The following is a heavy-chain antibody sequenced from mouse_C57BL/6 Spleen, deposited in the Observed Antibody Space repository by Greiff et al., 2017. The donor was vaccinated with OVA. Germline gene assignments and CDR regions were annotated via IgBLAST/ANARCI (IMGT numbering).Heavy chain of an antibody. D-gene: IGHD2-1*01. CDR3: ARIGFDGNYETY. CDR2: IHPNSGST. CDR1: GYTFTSYW. Sequence: QVHVKQPGAELVKPGASVKLSCKASGYTFTSYWMHWVKQRPGQGLEWIGMIHPNSGSTNYNEKFKSKATLTVDKSSSTAYMQLSSLTSEDSAVYYCARIGFDGNYETYWGQGTLVTVSA. J-gene: IGHJ3*01. V-gene: IGHV1-64*01.